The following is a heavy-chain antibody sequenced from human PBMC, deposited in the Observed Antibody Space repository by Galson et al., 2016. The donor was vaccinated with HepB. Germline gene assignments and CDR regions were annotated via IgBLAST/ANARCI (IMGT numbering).Heavy chain of an antibody. CDR1: GYTFITYD. CDR2: MNPNSGDT. CDR3: ARGKERQLHDCFHL. V-gene: IGHV1-8*01. D-gene: IGHD1-7*01. Sequence: SVKVSCKASGYTFITYDINWVRQASGQGLDWLGWMNPNSGDTGYAPKFQGRVTMTRSTSTNTAYLELSSLTAEDTAIYFCARGKERQLHDCFHLWGQGTMVIVSS. J-gene: IGHJ3*01.